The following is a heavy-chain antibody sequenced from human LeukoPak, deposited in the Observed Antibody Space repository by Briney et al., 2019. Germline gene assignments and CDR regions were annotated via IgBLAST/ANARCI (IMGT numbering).Heavy chain of an antibody. CDR2: ISGSGGST. Sequence: GGSLRLSRAASGFTFSSYAMSWVRQAPGKGLEWVSAISGSGGSTYYADSVKGRFTISRGNSKNTLYLQMNSLRAEDTAVYYCAKGGGWYFYYFDYWGQGTLVTVSS. J-gene: IGHJ4*02. CDR1: GFTFSSYA. V-gene: IGHV3-23*01. CDR3: AKGGGWYFYYFDY. D-gene: IGHD6-19*01.